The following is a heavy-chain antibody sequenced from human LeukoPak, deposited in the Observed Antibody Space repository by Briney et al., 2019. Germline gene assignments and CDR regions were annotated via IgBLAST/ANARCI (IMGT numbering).Heavy chain of an antibody. CDR3: AKDSLIVVVLKDYYDAFDI. D-gene: IGHD2-21*01. CDR2: ISGSGGST. J-gene: IGHJ3*02. V-gene: IGHV3-23*01. Sequence: PGGSLRLSCVVSGFTFSSYAMSWVRQAPGKGLEWVSAISGSGGSTYYADSVKGRFTISRDNSKNTLYLQMNSLRAEDTAVYYCAKDSLIVVVLKDYYDAFDIWGQGTMVTVSS. CDR1: GFTFSSYA.